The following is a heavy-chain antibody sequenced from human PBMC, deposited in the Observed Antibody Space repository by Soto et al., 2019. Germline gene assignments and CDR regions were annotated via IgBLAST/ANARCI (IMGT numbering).Heavy chain of an antibody. CDR1: GGSISSDDYY. J-gene: IGHJ1*01. Sequence: SETLSLTCTVSGGSISSDDYYWSWIRQAPGRGLEWIGYIHSSGSIYYNPSLKSRATMSIDTARNQFSLKVSSVTVADTAVYYCARDLDGLHDDNSGPYPRPGWGQGTLVTVS. CDR2: IHSSGSI. V-gene: IGHV4-30-4*01. D-gene: IGHD3-22*01. CDR3: ARDLDGLHDDNSGPYPRPG.